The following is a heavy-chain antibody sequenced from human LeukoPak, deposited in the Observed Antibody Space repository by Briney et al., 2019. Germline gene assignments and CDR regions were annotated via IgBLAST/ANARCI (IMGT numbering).Heavy chain of an antibody. V-gene: IGHV3-53*01. Sequence: GGSLRLSCAASGFTVSSNYMSWVRQAPGKGLEWVSVIYSGGSTYYADSVKGRFTVSRDNSKNTLYLQMNSLRVEDTAVYYCAREIYCSASSCTGGVFDIWGQGTMVTVSS. D-gene: IGHD2-15*01. CDR1: GFTVSSNY. J-gene: IGHJ3*02. CDR2: IYSGGST. CDR3: AREIYCSASSCTGGVFDI.